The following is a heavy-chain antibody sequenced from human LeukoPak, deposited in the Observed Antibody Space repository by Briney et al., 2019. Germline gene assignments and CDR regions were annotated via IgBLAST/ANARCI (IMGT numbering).Heavy chain of an antibody. V-gene: IGHV3-23*01. CDR3: AKVGSGYYDSSGYYPGYYFDY. D-gene: IGHD3-22*01. J-gene: IGHJ4*02. CDR2: ISGSGGST. Sequence: GGSLRLSCAASGFTFSSYAMSWVRQAPGKGLEWVSAISGSGGSTYYADSVKGRFTISRDNSKNTLYLQMNSLRAEDTAVYYCAKVGSGYYDSSGYYPGYYFDYWGQGTLATVPS. CDR1: GFTFSSYA.